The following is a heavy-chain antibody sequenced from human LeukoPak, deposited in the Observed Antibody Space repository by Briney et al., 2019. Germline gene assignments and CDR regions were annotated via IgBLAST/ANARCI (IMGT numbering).Heavy chain of an antibody. D-gene: IGHD3-3*01. CDR3: ARTVSYYDFWSGYDSCFDP. Sequence: SVKVSCKASGGTFSSYAISWVRQAPGQGLEWVGGIIPIFGTANYAQKFQGTGTLTADESTGPAYMELSSLRSEDTAVYYCARTVSYYDFWSGYDSCFDPWGQGTVAIVSS. CDR2: IIPIFGTA. V-gene: IGHV1-69*13. CDR1: GGTFSSYA. J-gene: IGHJ5*02.